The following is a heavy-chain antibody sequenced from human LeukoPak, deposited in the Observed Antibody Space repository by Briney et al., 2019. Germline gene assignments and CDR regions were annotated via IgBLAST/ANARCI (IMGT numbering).Heavy chain of an antibody. D-gene: IGHD6-13*01. J-gene: IGHJ6*02. CDR1: VYPFSSYA. CDR2: VTGSGSST. CDR3: AKDLFPQQRDPQGGMDV. V-gene: IGHV3-23*01. Sequence: GGSLRLSYEASVYPFSSYAMTWARQAPGKGLEWVSTVTGSGSSTYYADSVKGRFTISRDNSKNTLYLQMNSLRAEDTAVYYCAKDLFPQQRDPQGGMDVWGQGTTVTVSS.